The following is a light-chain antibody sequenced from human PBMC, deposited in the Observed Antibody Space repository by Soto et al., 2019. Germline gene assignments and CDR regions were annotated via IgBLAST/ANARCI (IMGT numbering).Light chain of an antibody. CDR1: QSLLHSNGYNY. Sequence: DIVMTQSPLSLPVTPGEPASISCRSIQSLLHSNGYNYLDWYLQKPGQSPQLLIYLGSNRASGVPDRFSGSGSGTDFTLKISRVEAEDVGVYYCMQPLQSWTFGKGTKV. CDR3: MQPLQSWT. J-gene: IGKJ1*01. V-gene: IGKV2-28*01. CDR2: LGS.